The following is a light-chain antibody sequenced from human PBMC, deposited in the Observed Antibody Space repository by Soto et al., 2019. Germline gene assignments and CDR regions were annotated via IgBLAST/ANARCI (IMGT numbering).Light chain of an antibody. CDR2: DVS. J-gene: IGLJ2*01. CDR3: SSYTSSSTLVV. V-gene: IGLV2-14*01. CDR1: SSDVGGYNY. Sequence: QSDLTQPASVSGSPGQSITLSCTGTSSDVGGYNYVSWYQQHPGKAPQLMIYDVSNRPSGVSNRFSGSKSGNTASLTISGLQAEDEADYYCSSYTSSSTLVVFGGGTKLTVL.